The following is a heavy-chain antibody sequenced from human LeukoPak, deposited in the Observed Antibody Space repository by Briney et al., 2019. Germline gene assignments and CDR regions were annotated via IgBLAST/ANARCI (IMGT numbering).Heavy chain of an antibody. V-gene: IGHV3-30*18. D-gene: IGHD7-27*01. CDR1: GFTFSSYG. Sequence: PGRSLRLSCAASGFTFSSYGMHWVRQAPGKGLEWVAVISHDGSNKYYADSVKGRFTISRDNSKNTLYLQMNSLRAEDTAVYYCAKHLLTGEVDYWGQGTLVTVSS. CDR2: ISHDGSNK. J-gene: IGHJ4*02. CDR3: AKHLLTGEVDY.